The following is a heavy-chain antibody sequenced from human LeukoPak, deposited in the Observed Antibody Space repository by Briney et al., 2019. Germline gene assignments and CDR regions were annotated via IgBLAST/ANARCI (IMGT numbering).Heavy chain of an antibody. CDR3: VREESGRYTYGL. J-gene: IGHJ4*02. CDR2: ISSGSYI. CDR1: GFSVSNYA. D-gene: IGHD5-18*01. V-gene: IGHV3-69-1*01. Sequence: PGGSLRLSCAASGFSVSNYAMHWVRLAQGQGLEWVSSISSGSYIYYADSVKGRFTIARDDVKNSLFLQLNCLRDEDTAVYYCVREESGRYTYGLWGQGTLVTVSS.